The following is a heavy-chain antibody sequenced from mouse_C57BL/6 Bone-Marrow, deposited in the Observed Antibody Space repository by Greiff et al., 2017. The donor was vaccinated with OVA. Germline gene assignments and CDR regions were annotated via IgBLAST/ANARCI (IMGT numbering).Heavy chain of an antibody. Sequence: VQLQQSGAELVRPGASVKLSCKASGYTFTDYYINWVKQRPGQGLEWIARIYPGSGNTYYNEKFKGKATLTAEKSSSTAYMQLSSLTSEDSAVYFCASGVTTVVAKGLDAMDYWGQGTSVTVSS. D-gene: IGHD1-1*01. J-gene: IGHJ4*01. CDR3: ASGVTTVVAKGLDAMDY. CDR2: IYPGSGNT. CDR1: GYTFTDYY. V-gene: IGHV1-76*01.